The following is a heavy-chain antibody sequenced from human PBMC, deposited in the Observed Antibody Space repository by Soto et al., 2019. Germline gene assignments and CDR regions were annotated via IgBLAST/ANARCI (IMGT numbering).Heavy chain of an antibody. D-gene: IGHD4-17*01. CDR1: GGSSSRHT. CDR2: MIYILGIT. V-gene: IGHV1-69*02. CDR3: ASHINEGYADSGDGRRNH. Sequence: QVQLVQSGAEVKKPGSSVKVSCQASGGSSSRHTINWVRQAPGQGLEWIGSMIYILGITNYAQKCQGRVTITADKSTITAYMELSGLESDDAAVYYCASHINEGYADSGDGRRNHWGQGTLVTVSS. J-gene: IGHJ5*02.